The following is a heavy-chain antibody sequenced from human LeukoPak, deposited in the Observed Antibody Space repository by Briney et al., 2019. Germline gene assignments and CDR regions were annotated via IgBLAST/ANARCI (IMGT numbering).Heavy chain of an antibody. CDR2: ISGSGSTI. CDR1: GFTFSDYY. Sequence: GGSLRLSCAASGFTFSDYYMSWIRQAPGKGLEWVSYISGSGSTIYYADSVKGRFTISGDNANNLLYLQMNSLGAEDTAIYYCAREKWLRLGGYFDYWGQGTLVTVSS. D-gene: IGHD5-12*01. J-gene: IGHJ4*02. V-gene: IGHV3-11*01. CDR3: AREKWLRLGGYFDY.